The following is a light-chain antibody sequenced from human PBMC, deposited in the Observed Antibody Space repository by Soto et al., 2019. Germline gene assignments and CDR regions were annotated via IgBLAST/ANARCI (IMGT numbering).Light chain of an antibody. CDR2: GAS. J-gene: IGKJ5*01. V-gene: IGKV3-20*01. Sequence: EIVLTQSPGTLSLSPGEEATLSCRASQSVDSNYLAWYQQKPGQTPRLIIYGASGRADGIPHRFSGSGFGTDFTLTISSLQPEDFATYYCQQSYSTLSITFGQGTRLEIK. CDR3: QQSYSTLSIT. CDR1: QSVDSNY.